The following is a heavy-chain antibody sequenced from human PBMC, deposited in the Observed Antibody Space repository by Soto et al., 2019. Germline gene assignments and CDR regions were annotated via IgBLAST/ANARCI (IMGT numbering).Heavy chain of an antibody. Sequence: SGPTLVNPTQTLTLTCTFSGFSLSTSGMCVSWIRQPPGKALEWLALIDWDDDKYYSTSLKTRLTISKDTSKNQVVLTMTNMDPVDTATYYCARISGSGSYANCYYGMEVWSQGASVTVSS. CDR2: IDWDDDK. D-gene: IGHD3-10*01. J-gene: IGHJ6*02. CDR3: ARISGSGSYANCYYGMEV. CDR1: GFSLSTSGMC. V-gene: IGHV2-70*01.